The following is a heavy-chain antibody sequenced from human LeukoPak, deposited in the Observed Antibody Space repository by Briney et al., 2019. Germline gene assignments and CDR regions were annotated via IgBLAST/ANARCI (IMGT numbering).Heavy chain of an antibody. Sequence: GGSLRLSCAASGFTFSIYWMYWVRQAPGKGLVWVSRIDSDGIGTSYADSVKGRFTISRDNAKNTLYLQMNSLRAEDTAVYYRARLTTGIVYMDVWGKGTTVTVSS. V-gene: IGHV3-74*01. CDR1: GFTFSIYW. J-gene: IGHJ6*03. CDR2: IDSDGIGT. CDR3: ARLTTGIVYMDV. D-gene: IGHD1-14*01.